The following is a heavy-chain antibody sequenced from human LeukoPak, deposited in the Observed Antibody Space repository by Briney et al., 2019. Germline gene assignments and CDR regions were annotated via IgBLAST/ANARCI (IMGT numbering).Heavy chain of an antibody. D-gene: IGHD3-22*01. J-gene: IGHJ5*02. Sequence: PGGSLRLSCAASGFTFSSYAMSWVRQAPGKGLEWVSAISGSGGSTYYADSVKGRFTISRDNAKNSLYLQMNSLRAEDTAVYFCARYNSAYSSPPWGQGTLVTVSS. CDR1: GFTFSSYA. CDR2: ISGSGGST. CDR3: ARYNSAYSSPP. V-gene: IGHV3-23*01.